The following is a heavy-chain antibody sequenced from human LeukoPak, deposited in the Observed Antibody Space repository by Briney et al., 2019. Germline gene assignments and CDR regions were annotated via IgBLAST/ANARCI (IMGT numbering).Heavy chain of an antibody. Sequence: SETLSLNCTVSGGPINSSRYFWGWIRQPPGKGLEWIGSINYSGSTYYNPSLKSRVTISVDTSKNQFSLKLSSVTAADTAVFYCARLSPYLGSGSSAFPDDFWGQGTLVTVSS. V-gene: IGHV4-39*01. CDR1: GGPINSSRYF. D-gene: IGHD3-10*01. CDR3: ARLSPYLGSGSSAFPDDF. J-gene: IGHJ4*02. CDR2: INYSGST.